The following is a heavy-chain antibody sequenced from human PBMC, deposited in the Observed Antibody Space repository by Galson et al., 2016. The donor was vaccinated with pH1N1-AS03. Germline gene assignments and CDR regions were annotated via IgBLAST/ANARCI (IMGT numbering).Heavy chain of an antibody. D-gene: IGHD5/OR15-5a*01. Sequence: QSGAEVKKPGESLKNSCKGSGYSFTNYWIGWVRQMPGKGLERMGIIYPGDSYTRYSPSFQGQVTISSDKSITTAYLQWSNLKASDTAMYYCARHRLSVTHSFSTKGIDFWGKGTTVTVSS. V-gene: IGHV5-51*01. CDR3: ARHRLSVTHSFSTKGIDF. CDR1: GYSFTNYW. CDR2: IYPGDSYT. J-gene: IGHJ6*04.